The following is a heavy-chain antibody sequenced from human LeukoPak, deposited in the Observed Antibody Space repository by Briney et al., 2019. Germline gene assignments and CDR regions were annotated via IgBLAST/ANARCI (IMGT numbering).Heavy chain of an antibody. D-gene: IGHD3-10*01. CDR1: GYSISSGYY. CDR3: ARDPYYYGSGSFFDY. Sequence: SETLSLTCTVSGYSISSGYYGGWIRQPPGKGLEWIGSIYHSGSTYYNPSLKSRVTISVDTSKNQFSLKLSSVTAADTAVYYCARDPYYYGSGSFFDYWGQGTLVTVSS. J-gene: IGHJ4*02. CDR2: IYHSGST. V-gene: IGHV4-38-2*02.